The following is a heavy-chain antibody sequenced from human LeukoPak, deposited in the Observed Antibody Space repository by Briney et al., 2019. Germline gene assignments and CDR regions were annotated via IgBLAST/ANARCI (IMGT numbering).Heavy chain of an antibody. CDR3: ARSARGAFDI. CDR2: INSDGSST. Sequence: GGSLRLSCAASGFTFSSYWMHWVRHAPGKGLVWVSRINSDGSSTSYADSVKGRFTISRDDAKNTMDLQMNSLRAEDTAVYYCARSARGAFDIWGQGTMVTVSS. V-gene: IGHV3-74*01. D-gene: IGHD4/OR15-4a*01. J-gene: IGHJ3*02. CDR1: GFTFSSYW.